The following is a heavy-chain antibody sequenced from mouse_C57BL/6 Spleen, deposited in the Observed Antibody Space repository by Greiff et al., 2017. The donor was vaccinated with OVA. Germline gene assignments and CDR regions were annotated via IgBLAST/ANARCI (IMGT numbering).Heavy chain of an antibody. CDR1: GFSFNTYA. Sequence: EVKLMESGGGLVQPKGSLKLSCAASGFSFNTYAMNWVRQAPGKGLEWVARIRSKSNNYATYYADSVKDRFTISRDDSESMLYLQMNNLKTEDTAMYYCVRHKPLYYGSSYYYAMDYWGQGTSVTVSS. CDR2: IRSKSNNYAT. J-gene: IGHJ4*01. V-gene: IGHV10-1*01. D-gene: IGHD1-1*01. CDR3: VRHKPLYYGSSYYYAMDY.